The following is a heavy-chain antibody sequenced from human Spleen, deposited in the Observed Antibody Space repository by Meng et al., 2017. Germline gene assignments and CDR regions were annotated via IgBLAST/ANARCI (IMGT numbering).Heavy chain of an antibody. CDR2: INHSGST. J-gene: IGHJ4*02. Sequence: RLQPWVAGRWKAPGTLAPPCAVYGASFSGYYWSAIRQPPGKGREWIGEINHSGSTNYNPSLQRRVTRSVDTSKTQFSLKLSSVTAADTAVYYRARGPSRRGCSFDYWGQGTLVTVSS. CDR3: ARGPSRRGCSFDY. D-gene: IGHD6-19*01. CDR1: GASFSGYY. V-gene: IGHV4-34*01.